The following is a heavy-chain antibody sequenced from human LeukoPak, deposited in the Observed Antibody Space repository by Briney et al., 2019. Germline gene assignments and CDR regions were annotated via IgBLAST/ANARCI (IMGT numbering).Heavy chain of an antibody. CDR3: AREFAD. CDR1: GFIFSNYI. V-gene: IGHV3-21*01. D-gene: IGHD3-10*01. CDR2: ISRSSGSSSYI. J-gene: IGHJ4*02. Sequence: GGSLRLSCEASGFIFSNYITNWVRQAPGKGLEWVSSISRSSGSSSYIYYADSVKGRFTISRDNAKNSVYLQMNSLRPEDTAVYYCAREFADWGQGTLVTVSS.